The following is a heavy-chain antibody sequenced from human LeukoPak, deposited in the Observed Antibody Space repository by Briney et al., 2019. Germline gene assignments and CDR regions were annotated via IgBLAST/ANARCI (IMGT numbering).Heavy chain of an antibody. Sequence: SETLSLTCTVSGGSISSRPYYWGWVRQPPGKGLEWIGTISYSGTTYYNPSLKSRVTISLDTSKNQFSLKLSSVTAADTAIYYCARDFSSSSTVYYYYYMDVWGRGTTVTVSS. D-gene: IGHD6-6*01. CDR3: ARDFSSSSTVYYYYYMDV. V-gene: IGHV4-39*07. J-gene: IGHJ6*03. CDR1: GGSISSRPYY. CDR2: ISYSGTT.